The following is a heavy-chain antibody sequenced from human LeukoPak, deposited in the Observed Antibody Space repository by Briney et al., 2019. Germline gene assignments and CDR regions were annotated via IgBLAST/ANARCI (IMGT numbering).Heavy chain of an antibody. CDR2: INPNSGGT. V-gene: IGHV1-2*02. D-gene: IGHD3-22*01. Sequence: GASVKVSCKASGYTFTGYYMHWVRQAPGQGLEWMEWINPNSGGTNYAQKFQGRVTMTRDTSISTAYMELSRLRSDDTAVYYCARGPPTALIVNEPIDYWGQGTLVTVSS. CDR3: ARGPPTALIVNEPIDY. J-gene: IGHJ4*02. CDR1: GYTFTGYY.